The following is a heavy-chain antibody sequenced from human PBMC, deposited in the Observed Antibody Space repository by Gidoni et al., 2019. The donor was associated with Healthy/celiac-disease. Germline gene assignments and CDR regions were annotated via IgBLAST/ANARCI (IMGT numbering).Heavy chain of an antibody. CDR3: ARALGGYDILTGYSPVWYCDL. V-gene: IGHV3-11*01. J-gene: IGHJ2*01. CDR1: GFTFSAYS. Sequence: QVQLVESGGGLVKPGGSLRLSCAASGFTFSAYSMSWIRQAPGKGLGWVSYISSSGSTIYYADSVKGRFTISRDNAKNSLDLQMNSRRAEDTAVYYCARALGGYDILTGYSPVWYCDLWGRGTLVTVSS. D-gene: IGHD3-9*01. CDR2: ISSSGSTI.